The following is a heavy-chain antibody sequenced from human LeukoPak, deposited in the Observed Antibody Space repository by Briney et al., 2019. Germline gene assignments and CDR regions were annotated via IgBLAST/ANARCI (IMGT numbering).Heavy chain of an antibody. Sequence: PSQTLSLTCTVSGGSISSGDYYWSWSRQPPGKGLEWIGYIYYSGSTYYNPSLKSRVTISVDTSKNQFSLKLSSVTAADTAVYYCASVDYYYDSSGLREDAFDIWGQGTMVTVSS. CDR1: GGSISSGDYY. V-gene: IGHV4-30-4*01. D-gene: IGHD3-22*01. CDR3: ASVDYYYDSSGLREDAFDI. J-gene: IGHJ3*02. CDR2: IYYSGST.